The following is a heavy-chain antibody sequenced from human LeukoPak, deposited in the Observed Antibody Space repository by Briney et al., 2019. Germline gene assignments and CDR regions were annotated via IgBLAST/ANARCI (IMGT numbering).Heavy chain of an antibody. CDR1: GFTVSSNY. CDR2: IYSGGST. J-gene: IGHJ3*02. V-gene: IGHV3-53*04. Sequence: GGSLRLSCAASGFTVSSNYMSWVRQAPGKGLEWVSIIYSGGSTYYADSVKGRFTISRHDSKDTLYLQMNSLRAEDTAVYYCAREVGGSAFDIWGQGTMVTVSS. CDR3: AREVGGSAFDI. D-gene: IGHD3-16*01.